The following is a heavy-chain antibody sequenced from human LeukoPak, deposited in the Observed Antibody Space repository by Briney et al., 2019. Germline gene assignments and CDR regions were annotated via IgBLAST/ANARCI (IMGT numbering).Heavy chain of an antibody. V-gene: IGHV3-7*01. CDR2: IKQDGSQK. J-gene: IGHJ4*02. D-gene: IGHD1-26*01. CDR1: GFTFSNYW. Sequence: GGSLRLSCAASGFTFSNYWVTWVRQAPGKGLEWVANIKQDGSQKYYVDSVKGRFTISRDNAKNSLYLQMNGLRAEDTAVYYCARDALVRTTRYYFDSWGRGTLVPVSS. CDR3: ARDALVRTTRYYFDS.